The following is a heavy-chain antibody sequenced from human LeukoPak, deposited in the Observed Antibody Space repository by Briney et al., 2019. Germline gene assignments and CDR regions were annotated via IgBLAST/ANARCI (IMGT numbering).Heavy chain of an antibody. V-gene: IGHV1-69*13. CDR2: IIPIFGTA. CDR1: GGTFSSYA. CDR3: ARGPYSYGPSGVCYGMDV. Sequence: SVKVSCKASGGTFSSYAISWVRQAPGQGLEWMGGIIPIFGTANYAQKFQGRVMITADESTSTAYMELSSLRSEDTAVYYCARGPYSYGPSGVCYGMDVWGKGTTVTASS. J-gene: IGHJ6*04. D-gene: IGHD5-18*01.